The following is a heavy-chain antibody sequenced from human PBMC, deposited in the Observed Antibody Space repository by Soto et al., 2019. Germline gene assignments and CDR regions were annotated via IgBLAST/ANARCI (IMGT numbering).Heavy chain of an antibody. CDR1: GGSISSYY. J-gene: IGHJ4*02. CDR3: ARRGVVDFDY. D-gene: IGHD2-15*01. V-gene: IGHV4-59*08. Sequence: SETLSLTCTVSGGSISSYYWSWIRQPPGKGLEWIGYIYYSGSTNYNPSLKSRVTISVDTSKNQFSLKLSSVTAADTAVYYCARRGVVDFDYWGQGTLVTVSS. CDR2: IYYSGST.